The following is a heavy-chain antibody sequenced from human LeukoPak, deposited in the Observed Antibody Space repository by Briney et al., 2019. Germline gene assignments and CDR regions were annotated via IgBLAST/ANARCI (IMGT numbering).Heavy chain of an antibody. CDR3: ARAFTMVRGVKGYFDY. V-gene: IGHV3-48*03. D-gene: IGHD3-10*01. CDR1: GFIFSSYE. Sequence: GGSLRLSCAASGFIFSSYEMNWVRQAPGKGLEWVSHISSSGSTIYYADSVKGRFTISRDNAKNSLYLQMNSLRAEDTAVYYCARAFTMVRGVKGYFDYWGQGTLVTVSS. CDR2: ISSSGSTI. J-gene: IGHJ4*02.